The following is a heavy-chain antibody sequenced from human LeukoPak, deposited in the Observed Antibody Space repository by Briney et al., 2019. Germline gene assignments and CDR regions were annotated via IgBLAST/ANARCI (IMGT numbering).Heavy chain of an antibody. J-gene: IGHJ1*01. Sequence: GGSLRLSCATSGFTFSSSAMHWVRQAPGKGLEWVAVISYDGNNQYYADSVKGRFTISRDNSKNTLYLQMNGLGPEDTAVYYCARGHSNYCSGGSCYVRHWGQGTLVTVSS. CDR3: ARGHSNYCSGGSCYVRH. CDR1: GFTFSSSA. D-gene: IGHD2-15*01. V-gene: IGHV3-30-3*01. CDR2: ISYDGNNQ.